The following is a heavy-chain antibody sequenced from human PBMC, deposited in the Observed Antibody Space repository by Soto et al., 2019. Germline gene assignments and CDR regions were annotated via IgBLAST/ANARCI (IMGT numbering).Heavy chain of an antibody. Sequence: SETLSLTCTVSGGSISSGDYYWSWIRQPPGKGLEWIGYIYYSGSTYYNPSLKSRVTISVDTSKNQFSLKLSSVTAADTAVYYCAREPSPYYDILTGYSNWFDPWGQGTLVTSPQ. CDR2: IYYSGST. CDR1: GGSISSGDYY. V-gene: IGHV4-30-4*01. CDR3: AREPSPYYDILTGYSNWFDP. D-gene: IGHD3-9*01. J-gene: IGHJ5*02.